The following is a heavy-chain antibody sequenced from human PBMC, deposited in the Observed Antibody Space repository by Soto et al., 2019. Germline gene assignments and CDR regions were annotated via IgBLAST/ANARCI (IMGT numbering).Heavy chain of an antibody. J-gene: IGHJ4*02. CDR3: ARELIRDDYGDLDY. D-gene: IGHD4-17*01. CDR2: IIPRSATS. CDR1: GDTFSTYT. V-gene: IGHV1-69*13. Sequence: GASVKVSCKASGDTFSTYTITWMRQAPGQGLEWMGGIIPRSATSNYAQKFQGRVTITADESTNTAYMELSSLRSEDTAVYYCARELIRDDYGDLDYWGQGTLVTVSS.